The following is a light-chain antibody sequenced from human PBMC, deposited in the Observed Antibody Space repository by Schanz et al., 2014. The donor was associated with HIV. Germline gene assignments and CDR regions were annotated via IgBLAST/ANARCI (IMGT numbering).Light chain of an antibody. CDR3: QQRSNWPRYT. CDR1: QSVSTY. Sequence: EIVSTQSPATLSLSPGERATLSCRASQSVSTYLAWYQHRPGQAPRLLIYDASNRATGIPARFSGSGSGTDFTLTISSLEPEDIAVYFCQQRSNWPRYTFGQGTRLEIK. CDR2: DAS. V-gene: IGKV3-11*01. J-gene: IGKJ2*01.